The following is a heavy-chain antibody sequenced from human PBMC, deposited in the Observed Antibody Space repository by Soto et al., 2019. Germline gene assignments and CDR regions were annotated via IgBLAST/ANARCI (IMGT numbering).Heavy chain of an antibody. Sequence: SETLSLTCAVSGGPISSGGYSWSWIRQPPGKGLEWIGYIYHSGSTYYNPSLKSRVTISVDRSKNQFSLKLSSVTAADTAVYYCARGGVDYYDSSGYYFSPYYFDYWGQGTLVTVSS. CDR3: ARGGVDYYDSSGYYFSPYYFDY. D-gene: IGHD3-22*01. CDR1: GGPISSGGYS. CDR2: IYHSGST. J-gene: IGHJ4*02. V-gene: IGHV4-30-2*01.